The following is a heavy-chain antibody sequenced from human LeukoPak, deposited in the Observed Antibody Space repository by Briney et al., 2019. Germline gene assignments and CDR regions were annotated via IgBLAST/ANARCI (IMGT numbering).Heavy chain of an antibody. V-gene: IGHV3-23*01. D-gene: IGHD3-3*01. CDR2: ISGSGGST. J-gene: IGHJ6*02. Sequence: PGVSLRLSCAASGFTFSSYAMSWVRQAPGKGLEWVSAISGSGGSTYYADSVKGRFTISRDNSKNTLYLQMNSLRAEDTAVYYCARDLRYAIFGVVIPTYYYGMDVWGQGTTVTVSS. CDR3: ARDLRYAIFGVVIPTYYYGMDV. CDR1: GFTFSSYA.